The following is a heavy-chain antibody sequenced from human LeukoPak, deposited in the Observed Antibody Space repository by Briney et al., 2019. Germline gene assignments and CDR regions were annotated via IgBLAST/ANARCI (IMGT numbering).Heavy chain of an antibody. V-gene: IGHV4-34*01. J-gene: IGHJ4*02. CDR1: GGSFSGYY. Sequence: PSETLSLTCAVYGGSFSGYYWSWIRQPPGKGLEWIGEINHSGSTNYNPSLKSRVTISVDTSKNQFSLKLSSVTAADTAVYYCAGKPRGYSYRYFDYWGQGTLVTVSS. CDR3: AGKPRGYSYRYFDY. D-gene: IGHD5-18*01. CDR2: INHSGST.